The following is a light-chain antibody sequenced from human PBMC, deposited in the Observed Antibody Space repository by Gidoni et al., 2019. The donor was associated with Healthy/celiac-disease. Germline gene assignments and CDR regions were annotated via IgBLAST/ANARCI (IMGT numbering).Light chain of an antibody. CDR1: NIGSKS. V-gene: IGLV3-21*04. CDR2: YDS. CDR3: QVWDSSSDHPVV. Sequence: SYVLPQPPSVSVAPAKTARITCRGNNIGSKSVHWYQQKPGQAPVLVIYYDSDRPSGIPERFSGSNSGNTATLTISRVEAGDEADYYCQVWDSSSDHPVVFGGGTKLTVL. J-gene: IGLJ2*01.